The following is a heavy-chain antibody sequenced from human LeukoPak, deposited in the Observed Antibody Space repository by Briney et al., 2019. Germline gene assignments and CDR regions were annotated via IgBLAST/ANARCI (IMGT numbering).Heavy chain of an antibody. J-gene: IGHJ5*02. V-gene: IGHV3-30*18. CDR2: ISYDGSNK. CDR1: GFTFNSYG. D-gene: IGHD2-15*01. CDR3: AKGTGYCSGGSCSNWFDP. Sequence: GGSLRLSCAASGFTFNSYGMHWVRQAPGKGLEWVAVISYDGSNKYYADSVKGRFTISRDNSKNTLYLQMNSLRAEDTAVYYCAKGTGYCSGGSCSNWFDPWGQGTLVTVSS.